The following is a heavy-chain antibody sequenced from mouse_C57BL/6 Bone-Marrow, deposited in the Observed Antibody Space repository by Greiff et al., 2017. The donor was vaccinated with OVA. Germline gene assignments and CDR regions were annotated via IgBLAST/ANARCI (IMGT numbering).Heavy chain of an antibody. Sequence: VQLQQPGAELVKPGASVKMSCKASGYTFTSYWITWVKQRPGQGLEWIGDIYPGSGSTNYNEKFKSKATLTVDTSSSTAYMQLSSLTSEDSAVYYCARGLGGYRGGFAYWGQGTLVTVSA. CDR2: IYPGSGST. J-gene: IGHJ3*01. D-gene: IGHD3-1*01. CDR1: GYTFTSYW. V-gene: IGHV1-55*01. CDR3: ARGLGGYRGGFAY.